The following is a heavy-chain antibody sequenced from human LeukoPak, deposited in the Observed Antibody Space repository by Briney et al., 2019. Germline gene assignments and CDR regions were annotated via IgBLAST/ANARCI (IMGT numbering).Heavy chain of an antibody. Sequence: PSETLSLTCAVYGGSFSGYYWSWIRQPPGKGLEWIGEINHSGSTNYNPSLKSRVTISVDTSKNQFSLKLSSVTAADTAVYYCARGLSIVGADRAFDYWGQGTLATVSS. CDR2: INHSGST. V-gene: IGHV4-34*01. CDR3: ARGLSIVGADRAFDY. D-gene: IGHD1-26*01. J-gene: IGHJ4*02. CDR1: GGSFSGYY.